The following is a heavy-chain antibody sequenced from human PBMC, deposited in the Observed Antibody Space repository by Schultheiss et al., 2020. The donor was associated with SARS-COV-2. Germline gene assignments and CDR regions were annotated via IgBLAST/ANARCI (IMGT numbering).Heavy chain of an antibody. CDR2: ISGSGGRT. D-gene: IGHD5-18*01. Sequence: GGSLRLSCAASGFSFSSYDMSWVRQAPGKGLEWVSLISGSGGRTYYADSVKGRFTISRDNSRNTLHLQMNSLRAEDTAVYYCARDHAWGYGYYFDYWGQGTLVNVAS. J-gene: IGHJ4*02. CDR1: GFSFSSYD. CDR3: ARDHAWGYGYYFDY. V-gene: IGHV3-23*01.